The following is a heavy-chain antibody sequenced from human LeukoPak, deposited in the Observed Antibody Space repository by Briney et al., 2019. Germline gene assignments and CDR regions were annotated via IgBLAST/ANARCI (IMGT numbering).Heavy chain of an antibody. D-gene: IGHD1-26*01. V-gene: IGHV3-23*01. CDR2: ISGSGDRT. J-gene: IGHJ4*02. CDR1: GFTFSSYA. CDR3: AKGRQWELPFDY. Sequence: PGGSLRLSCAASGFTFSSYAMSWVRQAPGKGLEWVSAISGSGDRTYYADSVRGRFTISRDNSKTTLYLQVNSLRVEDTAVYYCAKGRQWELPFDYWGQGTLVTVSS.